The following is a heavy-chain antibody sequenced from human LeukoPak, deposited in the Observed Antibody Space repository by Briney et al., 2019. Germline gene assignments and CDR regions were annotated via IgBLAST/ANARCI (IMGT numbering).Heavy chain of an antibody. J-gene: IGHJ4*02. CDR1: GGSISSSSYY. CDR2: IYYSRST. CDR3: ARAGWASFPPDY. Sequence: SETLSLTCTVSGGSISSSSYYWGWIRQPPGKGPEWIGSIYYSRSTYYNPSLKSRVTISVDTSKNQFSLKLSSVTAADTAVYYCARAGWASFPPDYWGQGTLVTVSS. V-gene: IGHV4-39*07. D-gene: IGHD1-26*01.